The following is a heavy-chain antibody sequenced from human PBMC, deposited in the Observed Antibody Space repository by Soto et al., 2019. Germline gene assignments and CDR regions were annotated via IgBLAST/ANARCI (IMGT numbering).Heavy chain of an antibody. CDR3: ARPEYSSSSYGMDV. CDR2: ISSSSSTI. D-gene: IGHD6-6*01. V-gene: IGHV3-48*02. Sequence: TGGSLRLSCAASGFTFSNAWMNWVRQAPGKGLEWVSYISSSSSTIYYADSVKGRFTISRDNAKNSLYLQMNSLRDEDTAVYYCARPEYSSSSYGMDVWGQGTTVTVSS. CDR1: GFTFSNAW. J-gene: IGHJ6*02.